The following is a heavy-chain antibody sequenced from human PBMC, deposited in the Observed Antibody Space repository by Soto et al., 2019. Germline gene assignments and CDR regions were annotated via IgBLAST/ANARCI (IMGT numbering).Heavy chain of an antibody. Sequence: TLSLTCAVSGGSISSGGYSWSWIRQPPGKGLEWIGYIHHSGTTYYNPSLKSRVTISVDGSKNQFSLKLSSVTAADTAVYYCARAHYGDYGYGMDVWGQGTTVTVSS. V-gene: IGHV4-30-2*01. CDR1: GGSISSGGYS. J-gene: IGHJ6*02. D-gene: IGHD4-17*01. CDR2: IHHSGTT. CDR3: ARAHYGDYGYGMDV.